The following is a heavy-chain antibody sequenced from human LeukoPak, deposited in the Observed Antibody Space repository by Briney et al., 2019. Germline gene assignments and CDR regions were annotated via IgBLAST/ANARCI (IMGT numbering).Heavy chain of an antibody. Sequence: GGSPRLSCAASGFTFRLYGMNWVRQAPGKGLEWVSAISGGGETTTYTDSVKGRFTISRDNSKNTVYLQMNSLSAEDTAVYYCAKARAGGYNYGPFDCWGQGTLVTVSS. CDR1: GFTFRLYG. D-gene: IGHD5-18*01. V-gene: IGHV3-23*01. CDR2: ISGGGETT. CDR3: AKARAGGYNYGPFDC. J-gene: IGHJ4*02.